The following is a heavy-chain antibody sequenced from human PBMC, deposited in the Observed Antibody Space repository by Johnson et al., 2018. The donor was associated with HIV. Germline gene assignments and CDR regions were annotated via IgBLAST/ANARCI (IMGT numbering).Heavy chain of an antibody. V-gene: IGHV3-30*03. CDR2: ISYDGSNK. Sequence: VQLVESGGGVVQPGRSLRLSCAASGFTFTNYGMHWVRQAPGKGLEWVAVISYDGSNKYYADSVKGRFTISRDNAKNTLYLQMNSLRAEDTAVYYCARGGGSYDAGDAFDTWGQGTMVTVSS. CDR1: GFTFTNYG. J-gene: IGHJ3*02. D-gene: IGHD1-26*01. CDR3: ARGGGSYDAGDAFDT.